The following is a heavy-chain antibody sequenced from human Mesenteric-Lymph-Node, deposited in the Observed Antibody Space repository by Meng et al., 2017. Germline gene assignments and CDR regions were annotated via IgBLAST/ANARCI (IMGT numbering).Heavy chain of an antibody. CDR1: GGSVSSGGYY. V-gene: IGHV4-31*03. D-gene: IGHD6-19*01. Sequence: QVKLQGSGPGLWKPSQTLSLTCTVSGGSVSSGGYYWTWIRQHPGKGLEWIGYIYYSGSTYYNPSLKSRVTISVDTSKNQFSLKLSSVTAADTAVYYCASFPPPGKQWLVTDYWGQGTLVTVSS. CDR3: ASFPPPGKQWLVTDY. CDR2: IYYSGST. J-gene: IGHJ4*02.